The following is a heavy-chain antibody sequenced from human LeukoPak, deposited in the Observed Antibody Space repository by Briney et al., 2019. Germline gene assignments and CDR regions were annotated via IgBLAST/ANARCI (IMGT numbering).Heavy chain of an antibody. J-gene: IGHJ4*02. V-gene: IGHV4-39*07. CDR3: ARVMITFGGGPYYFDY. CDR1: GGSISSSSYY. CDR2: IYYSGST. D-gene: IGHD3-16*01. Sequence: PSETLSLTCTVSGGSISSSSYYWGWIRQPPGKGLEWIGSIYYSGSTYYNPSLKSRVTISVDTSKNQFSLKLSSVTAADTAAYYCARVMITFGGGPYYFDYWGQGTLVTVSS.